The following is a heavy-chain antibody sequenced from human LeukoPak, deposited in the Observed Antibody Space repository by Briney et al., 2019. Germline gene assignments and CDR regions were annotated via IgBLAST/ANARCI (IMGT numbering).Heavy chain of an antibody. V-gene: IGHV3-23*01. CDR3: AKRHGLIDTRHFDY. D-gene: IGHD2/OR15-2a*01. Sequence: GGSLRLSCAAFGFTFTNYGISWVRQAPGKGLEWVSAISSTGRTIYYAEPVKGRFTISRDDSKNTVYLQMNSLRAEDTAVYYCAKRHGLIDTRHFDYWGQGTLVTVSS. CDR2: ISSTGRTI. CDR1: GFTFTNYG. J-gene: IGHJ4*02.